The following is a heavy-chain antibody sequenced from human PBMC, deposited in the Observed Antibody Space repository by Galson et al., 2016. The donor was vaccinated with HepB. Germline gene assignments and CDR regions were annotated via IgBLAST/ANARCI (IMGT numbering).Heavy chain of an antibody. CDR3: AKDNYYGTGSYYPYKYYGMDV. Sequence: SLRLSCAASGFTFSSYWMSWVRQAPEKGLEWVANIKQDANEKNYVGSVRGRFSISRDNAKNSLYLQMNSLRAEDTAVYYCAKDNYYGTGSYYPYKYYGMDVWGQGTTVTVSS. CDR1: GFTFSSYW. J-gene: IGHJ6*02. CDR2: IKQDANEK. V-gene: IGHV3-7*01. D-gene: IGHD3-10*01.